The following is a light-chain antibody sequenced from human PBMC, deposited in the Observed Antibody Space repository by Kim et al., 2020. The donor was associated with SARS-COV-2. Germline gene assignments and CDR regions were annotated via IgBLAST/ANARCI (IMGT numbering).Light chain of an antibody. CDR2: YDS. CDR1: NIGSKS. V-gene: IGLV3-21*04. Sequence: APGKTARITCGGNNIGSKSVHWYQQKPGQAPVLVIYYDSDRPSGIPERFSGSNSGNTATLTISRVEAGDEADYYCQVWDSSSDRVVFGGGTQLTVL. J-gene: IGLJ2*01. CDR3: QVWDSSSDRVV.